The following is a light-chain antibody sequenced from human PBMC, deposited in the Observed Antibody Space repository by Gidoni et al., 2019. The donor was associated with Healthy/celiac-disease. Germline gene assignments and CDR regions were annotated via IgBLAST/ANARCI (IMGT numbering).Light chain of an antibody. CDR1: SSNIGAGYD. J-gene: IGLJ3*02. CDR2: GNS. V-gene: IGLV1-40*01. CDR3: QSYDSSLSGWV. Sequence: QSVLTQPPSVSGAPGQRVTIACTGSSSNIGAGYDVHWYQQIPGTAPKLLIYGNSNRPSGVPDRVSGAKAGTSASRAITGLQAEDEADYYCQSYDSSLSGWVFGGGTKLTVL.